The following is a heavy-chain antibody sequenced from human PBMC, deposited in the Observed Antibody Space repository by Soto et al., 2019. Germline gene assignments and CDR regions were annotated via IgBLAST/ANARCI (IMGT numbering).Heavy chain of an antibody. D-gene: IGHD3-22*01. CDR2: IYHSGST. V-gene: IGHV4-4*02. CDR1: GGSISSSNW. CDR3: ARRRITMIVVVYDAFDI. J-gene: IGHJ3*02. Sequence: QVQLQESGPGLVKPSGTLSLTCAVSGGSISSSNWWSWVRQPPGKGLEWIGEIYHSGSTNYNPSLKRRVTISVDKSTSTFALKLSSVTAADTAVYYCARRRITMIVVVYDAFDIWGQGTMVTVSS.